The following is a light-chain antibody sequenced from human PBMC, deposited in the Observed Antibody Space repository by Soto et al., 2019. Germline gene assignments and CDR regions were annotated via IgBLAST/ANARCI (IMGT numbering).Light chain of an antibody. J-gene: IGKJ2*01. CDR3: QQYGSSMYT. Sequence: ETVLTQSPGTLSLSPGERATLSCSASQSVSSSYLAWYQQKPGQAPRLLIYGTSSRATGIPDRFSGSGSGTDFTLTISRLEPEDFAVYYCQQYGSSMYTFGQGTKLEIK. V-gene: IGKV3-20*01. CDR2: GTS. CDR1: QSVSSSY.